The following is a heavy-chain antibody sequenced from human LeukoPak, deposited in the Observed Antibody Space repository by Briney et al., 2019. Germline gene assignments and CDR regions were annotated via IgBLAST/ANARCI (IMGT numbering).Heavy chain of an antibody. J-gene: IGHJ4*02. V-gene: IGHV3-33*01. CDR1: GFTFSSYG. CDR3: ARVSCSSTSCSLPYY. D-gene: IGHD2-2*01. CDR2: IWYDGSNK. Sequence: GGSRRLSCATSGFTFSSYGMHWVRQAPGRGLEWVALIWYDGSNKYYADSVKGRFTISRDNSNNTLYLQMNSLRAEDTAVYYCARVSCSSTSCSLPYYWGQGTLVTVSS.